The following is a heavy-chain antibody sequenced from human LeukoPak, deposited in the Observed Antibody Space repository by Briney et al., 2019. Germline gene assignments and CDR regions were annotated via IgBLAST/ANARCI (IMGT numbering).Heavy chain of an antibody. Sequence: ASVKVSCKASGYTFTSSGISWVRQAPGQGLEWMGWINPNSGGTNYAQKLQGRVTMTTDTSTSTAYMELRSLRSDDTAVYYCARSVLRYFDWLLSGFDPWGQGTLVTVSS. D-gene: IGHD3-9*01. CDR3: ARSVLRYFDWLLSGFDP. CDR1: GYTFTSSG. J-gene: IGHJ5*02. CDR2: INPNSGGT. V-gene: IGHV1-18*01.